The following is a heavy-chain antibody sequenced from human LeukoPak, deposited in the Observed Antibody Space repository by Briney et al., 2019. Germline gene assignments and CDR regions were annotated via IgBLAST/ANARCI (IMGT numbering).Heavy chain of an antibody. CDR2: IGSDGKT. CDR3: ARESPIGETSFDI. D-gene: IGHD3-10*01. J-gene: IGHJ3*02. CDR1: GGSISSSSYY. V-gene: IGHV4-39*07. Sequence: PSETLSLTCTVSGGSISSSSYYWGWIRQPPGKGLEWVSSIGSDGKTHYSESVKGRFAISRDNSKSMVFLQLNSVRAEDTALYYCARESPIGETSFDIWGQGTMVTVSS.